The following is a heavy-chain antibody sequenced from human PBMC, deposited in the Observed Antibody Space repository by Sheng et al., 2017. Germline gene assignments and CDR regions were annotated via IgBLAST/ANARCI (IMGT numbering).Heavy chain of an antibody. CDR3: ARDPYYYGSGADY. CDR2: IYYSGST. Sequence: QLQLQESGPGLVKPSETLSLTCTVSGGSISSSSYYWGWIRQPPGKGLEWIGSIYYSGSTYYNQSLKSRVTISVDTSKNQFSLKLTSVTAADTAMYYCARDPYYYGSGADYWGQGTLVTGLL. V-gene: IGHV4-39*07. CDR1: GGSISSSSYY. D-gene: IGHD3-10*01. J-gene: IGHJ4*02.